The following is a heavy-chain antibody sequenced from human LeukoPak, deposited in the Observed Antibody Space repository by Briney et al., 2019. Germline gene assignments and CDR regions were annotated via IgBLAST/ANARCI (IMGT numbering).Heavy chain of an antibody. CDR1: GFTFRTYA. D-gene: IGHD5-18*01. V-gene: IGHV3-30*02. CDR3: ACGYTYGFEGC. J-gene: IGHJ4*02. Sequence: PGGSLRLSCAASGFTFRTYAMHWVRLAPGKGLEWAAFIRFDGSKTYYADSVKGRFTISRDNSKNTLYLQMNSLRAEDTAVYYCACGYTYGFEGCWGQGILVTVSS. CDR2: IRFDGSKT.